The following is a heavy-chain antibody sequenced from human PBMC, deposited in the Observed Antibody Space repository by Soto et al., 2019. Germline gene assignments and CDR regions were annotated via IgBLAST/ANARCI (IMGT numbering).Heavy chain of an antibody. CDR3: AREKGGSSSALDY. Sequence: GGSLRLSCAASGFTFSSYAMHWVRQAPGKGLEWVAVISYDGSNKYYADSVKGRFTISRDNSKNTLYLQMNSLRAEDTAVYYCAREKGGSSSALDYWGQGTLVIVSS. J-gene: IGHJ4*02. CDR1: GFTFSSYA. D-gene: IGHD6-6*01. CDR2: ISYDGSNK. V-gene: IGHV3-30-3*01.